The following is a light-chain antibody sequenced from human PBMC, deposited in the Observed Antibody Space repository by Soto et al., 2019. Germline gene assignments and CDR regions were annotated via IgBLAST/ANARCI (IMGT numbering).Light chain of an antibody. CDR1: SSDVVGYNY. Sequence: QSALTQPASVSGSPGQSITISCTGTSSDVVGYNYVSWYQQHPGKAPKLMIYDVSNRPSGVSNRFSGSKSGNTASLTISGLQAEDEADYYCRSYTSSSTLPYVFGTGTKVTVL. V-gene: IGLV2-14*01. CDR2: DVS. J-gene: IGLJ1*01. CDR3: RSYTSSSTLPYV.